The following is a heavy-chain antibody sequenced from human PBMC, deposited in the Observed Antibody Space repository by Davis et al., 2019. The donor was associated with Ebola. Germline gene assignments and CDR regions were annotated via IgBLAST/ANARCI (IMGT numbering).Heavy chain of an antibody. CDR3: ARHPSVTDYYYYGMDV. V-gene: IGHV4-59*08. CDR1: GGSISSYY. D-gene: IGHD1-14*01. J-gene: IGHJ6*02. CDR2: IYYSGST. Sequence: PSETLSLTCTVSGGSISSYYWSWLLQPPGKGLEWIGYIYYSGSTNYNPSLKSRVTISVETSKNQFSLKLSSVTAADTAVYYCARHPSVTDYYYYGMDVWGQGTTVTVSS.